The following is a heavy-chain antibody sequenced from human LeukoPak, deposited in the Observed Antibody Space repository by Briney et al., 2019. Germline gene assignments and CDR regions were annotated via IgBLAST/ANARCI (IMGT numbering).Heavy chain of an antibody. J-gene: IGHJ3*02. CDR2: IYDSGST. CDR3: ARVRLIGSDAFDI. CDR1: GYSISSGYY. V-gene: IGHV4-38-2*02. Sequence: SETLSLTCTVSGYSISSGYYWGWIRQPPGEGLEWIGSIYDSGSTYYNPCLKSRVTISVDTSKNQFSLKLSSVTAADTAVYYCARVRLIGSDAFDIWGQGTMVTVSS. D-gene: IGHD1-26*01.